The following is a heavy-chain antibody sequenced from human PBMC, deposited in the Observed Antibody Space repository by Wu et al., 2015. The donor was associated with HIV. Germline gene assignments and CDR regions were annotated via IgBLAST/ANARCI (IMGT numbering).Heavy chain of an antibody. CDR1: GYAFTSYY. CDR3: ARGCSGGNCYFDFDY. CDR2: INPGIGST. D-gene: IGHD2-15*01. J-gene: IGHJ4*02. V-gene: IGHV1-46*01. Sequence: QVQLVQSGAEMKKPGASVNISCKASGYAFTSYYIHWVRQAPGQGLEWMGLINPGIGSTYYAEKFQGRVTMTRDTSTNTVNMQLGTLTSEDTAVYYCARGCSGGNCYFDFDYWGQGTLVTVSS.